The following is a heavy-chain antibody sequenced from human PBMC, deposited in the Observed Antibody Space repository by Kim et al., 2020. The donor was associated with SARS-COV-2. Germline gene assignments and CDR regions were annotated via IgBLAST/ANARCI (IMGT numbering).Heavy chain of an antibody. J-gene: IGHJ6*02. CDR2: INPNSGGT. D-gene: IGHD3-10*01. Sequence: ASVKVSCKASGYTFTGYYMHWVRQAPGQGLEWMGWINPNSGGTNYAQKFQGWVTMTRDTSISTAYMELSRLRSDDTAVYYCAIYYGSDLLSYYGMDVWGQGTTGTVSS. V-gene: IGHV1-2*04. CDR3: AIYYGSDLLSYYGMDV. CDR1: GYTFTGYY.